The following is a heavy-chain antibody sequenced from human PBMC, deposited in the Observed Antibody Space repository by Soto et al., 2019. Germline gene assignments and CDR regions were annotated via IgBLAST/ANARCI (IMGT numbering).Heavy chain of an antibody. CDR3: ARSSEQWLAQGYYYYGMDV. CDR1: GYSFTSYW. CDR2: IDPSDSYT. Sequence: LGESLKISCKGSGYSFTSYWISWVRQMPGKGLEWMGRIDPSDSYTNYSPSFQGHVTISADKSISTAYLQWSSLKASDTAMYYCARSSEQWLAQGYYYYGMDVWGQGTTVTVSS. J-gene: IGHJ6*02. V-gene: IGHV5-10-1*01. D-gene: IGHD6-19*01.